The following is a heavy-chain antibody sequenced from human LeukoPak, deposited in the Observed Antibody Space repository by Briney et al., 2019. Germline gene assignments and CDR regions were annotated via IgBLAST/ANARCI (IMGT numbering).Heavy chain of an antibody. CDR1: GGSISSYY. V-gene: IGHV4-4*07. J-gene: IGHJ5*02. CDR2: IYTSGST. CDR3: ARGPHYDFWGGYWFDP. Sequence: SETLSLTCTVSGGSISSYYWSWIRQPAGKGLEWIGRIYTSGSTNYNPSLKSRVTMSVDTSKNQFSLKLSSVTAADTAVYYCARGPHYDFWGGYWFDPWGQGTLVTVSS. D-gene: IGHD3-3*01.